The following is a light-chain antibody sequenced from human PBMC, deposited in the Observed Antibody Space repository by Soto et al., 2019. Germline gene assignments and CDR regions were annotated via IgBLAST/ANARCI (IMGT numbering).Light chain of an antibody. CDR3: QTWGTAIRV. Sequence: QSALTQSPSASASLGASVKLTCTLSSGHSSYAIAWHQQQPEKGPRYLMKLNSDGSHNKGDGIPDRFSGSSSGAERYLTISSLQSEDEADYYCQTWGTAIRVFGGGTKLTVL. V-gene: IGLV4-69*01. CDR2: LNSDGSH. CDR1: SGHSSYA. J-gene: IGLJ3*02.